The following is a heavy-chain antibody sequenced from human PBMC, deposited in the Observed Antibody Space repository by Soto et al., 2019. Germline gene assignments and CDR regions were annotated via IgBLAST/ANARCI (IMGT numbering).Heavy chain of an antibody. J-gene: IGHJ4*02. CDR3: AREDCYRVDY. CDR1: GFSFTSYW. V-gene: IGHV3-7*01. D-gene: IGHD2-21*02. Sequence: EVQLVESGGGLVQPGGSLRVSCAASGFSFTSYWMSWVRQAPGKGLEWVANIKEDGSAKYYLDSVKGRFTISRDNAKNSLYLQMSSRRAGDPAVYYCAREDCYRVDYWGQGNLVTVSS. CDR2: IKEDGSAK.